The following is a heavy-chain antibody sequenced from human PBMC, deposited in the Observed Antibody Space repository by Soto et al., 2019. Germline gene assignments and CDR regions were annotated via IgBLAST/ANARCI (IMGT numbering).Heavy chain of an antibody. J-gene: IGHJ4*02. CDR2: ISYDGSNK. V-gene: IGHV3-30-3*01. CDR1: GFTFSSYA. CDR3: ASLGGDYFDY. D-gene: IGHD3-16*01. Sequence: VQLVESGGGVVQPGRSLRLSCAASGFTFSSYAMHWVRQAPGKGLEWVAVISYDGSNKYYADSVKGRFTISRDNSKNTLYLQMNSLRAEDTAVYYCASLGGDYFDYWGQGTLVTVSS.